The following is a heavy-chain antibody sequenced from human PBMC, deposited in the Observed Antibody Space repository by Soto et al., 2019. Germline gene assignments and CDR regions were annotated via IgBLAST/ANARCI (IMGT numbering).Heavy chain of an antibody. Sequence: EVQLVESGGGLVQPGGSLRLSCAASGFTFSSYDMHWVRQATGKGLEWVSAIGTAGDTYYPGSVKGRFTISRENAKTALYLQMNILRAEDTAVYYCAREGLDIGGSYFDYWGQGTLVTVSS. CDR3: AREGLDIGGSYFDY. CDR2: IGTAGDT. D-gene: IGHD2-15*01. CDR1: GFTFSSYD. V-gene: IGHV3-13*01. J-gene: IGHJ4*02.